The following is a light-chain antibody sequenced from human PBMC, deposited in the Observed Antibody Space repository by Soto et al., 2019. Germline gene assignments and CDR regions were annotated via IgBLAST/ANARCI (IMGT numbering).Light chain of an antibody. V-gene: IGKV1D-12*01. CDR1: QSINTW. CDR3: QQADSFPLT. CDR2: AAS. Sequence: DIQMTQSPSSVSASVGDKVMITCRASQSINTWLAWYQQKPGEAPKLLIFAASRLEKAVPSRFSGSGSGTDFTLTISDLQTEDFATYYCQQADSFPLTFGGGTKVEIK. J-gene: IGKJ4*01.